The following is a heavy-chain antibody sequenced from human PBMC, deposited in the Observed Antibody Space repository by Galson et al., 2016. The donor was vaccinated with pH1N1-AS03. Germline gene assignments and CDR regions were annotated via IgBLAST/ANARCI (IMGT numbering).Heavy chain of an antibody. J-gene: IGHJ4*02. V-gene: IGHV4-39*07. D-gene: IGHD3-22*01. CDR1: GASISSSSYC. Sequence: ETLSLTCNVSGASISSSSYCWGWIRQPPGKGLEWIGSICYSVTTYYNPSLKSRLTISVETSKNQFSLKLSSVTAADTAVYFCARDHSHSRGYYASWGPGTSVTVSS. CDR2: ICYSVTT. CDR3: ARDHSHSRGYYAS.